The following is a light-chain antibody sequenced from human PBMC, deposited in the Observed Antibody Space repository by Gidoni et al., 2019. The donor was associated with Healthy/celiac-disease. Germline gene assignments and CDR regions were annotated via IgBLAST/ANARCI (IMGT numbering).Light chain of an antibody. V-gene: IGLV1-40*01. CDR2: GNS. Sequence: QSVLTKPPSVSGAPGPRFTISFTGSSSNIGAGYDVHWYQQLPGTAPKLLIYGNSNRPSGVPDRFSGSKSGTSASLAITGLQAEDEADYYCQSYDSSLSHVVFGGGTKLTVL. CDR1: SSNIGAGYD. J-gene: IGLJ2*01. CDR3: QSYDSSLSHVV.